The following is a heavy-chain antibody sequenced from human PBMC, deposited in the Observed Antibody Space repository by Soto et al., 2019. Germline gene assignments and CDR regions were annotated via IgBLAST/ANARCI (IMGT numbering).Heavy chain of an antibody. D-gene: IGHD3-3*01. CDR1: GYSFTSYC. CDR3: ARNDFWSGYIIY. J-gene: IGHJ4*02. Sequence: GESLKISCNGSGYSFTSYCISWVRQMPGKGLEWMGRIDPSDSYTNYSPSFQGHVTISADKSISTAYLQWSNLKASDTAMYYCARNDFWSGYIIYWGQGTLVTVS. CDR2: IDPSDSYT. V-gene: IGHV5-10-1*01.